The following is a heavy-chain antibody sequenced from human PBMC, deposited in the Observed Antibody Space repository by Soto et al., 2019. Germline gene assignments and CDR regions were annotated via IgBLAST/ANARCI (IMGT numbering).Heavy chain of an antibody. J-gene: IGHJ6*03. Sequence: GGSLRLSCAASGFTFSNAWMSWVRQAPGKGLEWVGRIKSKTDGGTTDYAAPVKGRFTISRDDSKNTLYLQMNSLKTEDTAVYYCTTETIWFGHKAYYYMDVWGKGTTVTVSS. CDR1: GFTFSNAW. CDR2: IKSKTDGGTT. V-gene: IGHV3-15*01. CDR3: TTETIWFGHKAYYYMDV. D-gene: IGHD3-10*01.